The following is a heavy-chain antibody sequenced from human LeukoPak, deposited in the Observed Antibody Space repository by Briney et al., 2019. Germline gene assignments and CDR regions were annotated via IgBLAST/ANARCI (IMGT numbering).Heavy chain of an antibody. Sequence: ASVKVSRKASGYTFTSYDINWVRQATGQGLEWMGWMNPNSGGTNYAQKFQGRVTMTRDTSISTAYMELSRLRSDDTAVYYCARGGAYGDYYGYWGQGTLVTVSS. CDR3: ARGGAYGDYYGY. V-gene: IGHV1-2*02. CDR2: MNPNSGGT. J-gene: IGHJ4*02. D-gene: IGHD4-17*01. CDR1: GYTFTSYD.